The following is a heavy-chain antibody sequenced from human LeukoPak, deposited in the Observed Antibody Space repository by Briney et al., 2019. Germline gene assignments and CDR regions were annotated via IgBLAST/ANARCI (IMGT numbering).Heavy chain of an antibody. Sequence: GGSLRLSCAASGFTFSSYGMHWVRQAPGKGLEWVAVISYDGSNKYYADSVKGRFTISRDNSKNTLYLQMNSLRAEDTAVYYCAKDGSGSYYSLYYFDYWGQGTLVTVSS. CDR2: ISYDGSNK. CDR3: AKDGSGSYYSLYYFDY. V-gene: IGHV3-30*18. D-gene: IGHD3-10*01. CDR1: GFTFSSYG. J-gene: IGHJ4*02.